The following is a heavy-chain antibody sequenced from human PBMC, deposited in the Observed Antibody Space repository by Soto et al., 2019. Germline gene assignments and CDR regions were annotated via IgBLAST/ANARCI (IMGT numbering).Heavy chain of an antibody. D-gene: IGHD3-22*01. CDR1: GYTFTSYG. J-gene: IGHJ4*02. Sequence: ASVKVSCKASGYTFTSYGISWVRQAPGQGLEWMGWISAYNGNTNYAQKLQGRVTMTTDTSTSTAYMELRSLRSDDTAVYYCARVGFLDYYDSSGYPDDWGQGTLVPVSS. V-gene: IGHV1-18*01. CDR3: ARVGFLDYYDSSGYPDD. CDR2: ISAYNGNT.